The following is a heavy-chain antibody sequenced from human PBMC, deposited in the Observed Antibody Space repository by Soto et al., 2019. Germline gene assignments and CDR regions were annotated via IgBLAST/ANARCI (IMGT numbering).Heavy chain of an antibody. CDR3: ASRVYSYGQSDY. J-gene: IGHJ4*02. D-gene: IGHD5-18*01. Sequence: QLQLQESGPGLVKPSETLSLTCTVSGGSISSSSYYWGWIRQPPGKGLEWIGSIYYSGSTYYNPSLKSRVTISVDTSKDQFSLKLSSVTAADTDVYYCASRVYSYGQSDYWGQGTLVTVSS. V-gene: IGHV4-39*01. CDR1: GGSISSSSYY. CDR2: IYYSGST.